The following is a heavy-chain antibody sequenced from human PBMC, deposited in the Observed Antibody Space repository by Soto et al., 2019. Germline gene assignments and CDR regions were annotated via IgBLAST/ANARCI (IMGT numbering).Heavy chain of an antibody. CDR1: GGTFRNYA. J-gene: IGHJ4*02. V-gene: IGHV1-69*11. CDR2: IIPILRAA. CDR3: ARVPYYYDSSGYPYFEY. D-gene: IGHD3-22*01. Sequence: QVQLVQSGAEVKKPGSSVKVSCKASGGTFRNYAISWVRQAPGQGLEWMGGIIPILRAANYAQKFQGRVTITADESTSTPYMELSGLRSEDTAVYFCARVPYYYDSSGYPYFEYWGQGTLVTVSS.